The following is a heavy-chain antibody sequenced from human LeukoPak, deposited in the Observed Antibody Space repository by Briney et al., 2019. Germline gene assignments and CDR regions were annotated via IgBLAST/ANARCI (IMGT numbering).Heavy chain of an antibody. D-gene: IGHD1-26*01. J-gene: IGHJ5*02. V-gene: IGHV3-9*01. CDR1: GFTFDDYA. CDR2: ISWNSGSI. Sequence: GGSLRLSCAASGFTFDDYAMHWVRQAPGKGLEWVSGISWNSGSIGYADSMKGRFTISRDNAKNSLYLQMNSLRAEDTALYYCAKDSGSSANWFDPWGQGTLVTVSS. CDR3: AKDSGSSANWFDP.